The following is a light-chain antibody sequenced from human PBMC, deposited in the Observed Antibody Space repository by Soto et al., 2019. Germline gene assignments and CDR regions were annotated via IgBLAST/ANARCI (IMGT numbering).Light chain of an antibody. CDR1: SSDVGAYNY. V-gene: IGLV2-14*03. Sequence: QSALTQPASVSGSAGPSITISCTGTSSDVGAYNYVSWYQQHPGKAPKLMIYDVDNRPSGVSNRFSGSKSGNTASLTISGLQAEDEADYYCKSYTSTSTLYVFGTGTKLTVL. CDR3: KSYTSTSTLYV. J-gene: IGLJ1*01. CDR2: DVD.